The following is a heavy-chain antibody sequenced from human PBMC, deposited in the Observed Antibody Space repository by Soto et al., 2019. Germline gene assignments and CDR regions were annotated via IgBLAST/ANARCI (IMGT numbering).Heavy chain of an antibody. D-gene: IGHD1-26*01. CDR3: ARDGVGSTPFFGYFDY. Sequence: QVQLVESGGGVVQPGGSLRLSCAASGFTFNFYGMHWVRQAPGKGLEWVAITRHDGSDIYYADSVKGRFTISRDNSKNTLYLQMNGRRAEDTARYYCARDGVGSTPFFGYFDYWGQGAQVSVSS. V-gene: IGHV3-33*01. J-gene: IGHJ4*02. CDR2: TRHDGSDI. CDR1: GFTFNFYG.